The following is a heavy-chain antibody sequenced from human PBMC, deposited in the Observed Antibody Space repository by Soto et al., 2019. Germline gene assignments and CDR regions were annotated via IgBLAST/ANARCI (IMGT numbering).Heavy chain of an antibody. V-gene: IGHV5-10-1*01. J-gene: IGHJ5*02. D-gene: IGHD6-13*01. Sequence: GGALKISCEGSGYSFTSYWVNWVRQMTGKGLEWVGRIDPSDSYTNYSPSFQGHVTISADKSISTAYLQWSSLKASDTAMYYCARRHSSSSAFDPWGQGTLVTVSS. CDR1: GYSFTSYW. CDR2: IDPSDSYT. CDR3: ARRHSSSSAFDP.